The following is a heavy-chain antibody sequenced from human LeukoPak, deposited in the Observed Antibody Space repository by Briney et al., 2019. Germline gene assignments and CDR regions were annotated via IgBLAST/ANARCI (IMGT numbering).Heavy chain of an antibody. Sequence: GGSLRLSCAASGFTFSSYDMHWVRQAPGKGPEWVAIIRYDGSNENYVDSVKGRFTISRDISKKTLYLQMNSLRAEDTAVYYCAGSRYNLDYWGQGTLVTVSS. J-gene: IGHJ4*02. V-gene: IGHV3-30*02. CDR3: AGSRYNLDY. CDR2: IRYDGSNE. CDR1: GFTFSSYD. D-gene: IGHD5-24*01.